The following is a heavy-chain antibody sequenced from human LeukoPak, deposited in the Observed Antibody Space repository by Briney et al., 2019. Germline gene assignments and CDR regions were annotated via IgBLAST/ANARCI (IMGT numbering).Heavy chain of an antibody. V-gene: IGHV3-21*01. CDR2: ISSSSSYI. Sequence: GGSLRLSXAASGFTFRSYSMNWVRQAPGKGLEWVSSISSSSSYIYYADSVKGRFTISRDNAKNSLYLQMNSLRAEDTAVYYCARERGGDSGYDPFDYWGQGTLVTVSS. CDR3: ARERGGDSGYDPFDY. CDR1: GFTFRSYS. D-gene: IGHD5-12*01. J-gene: IGHJ4*02.